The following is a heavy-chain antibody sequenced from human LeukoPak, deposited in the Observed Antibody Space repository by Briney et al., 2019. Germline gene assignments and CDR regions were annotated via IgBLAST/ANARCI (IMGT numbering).Heavy chain of an antibody. CDR3: ARGYYDSSGIVQDY. D-gene: IGHD3-22*01. Sequence: TSETLSFTCAVYGGSFSGYCWSWIRQPPGKGLEWIGSIYYSGSTYYNPSLKSRVTISVDTSKNQFSLKLSSVTAADTAVYYCARGYYDSSGIVQDYWGQGTLVTVSS. J-gene: IGHJ4*02. CDR2: IYYSGST. V-gene: IGHV4-34*01. CDR1: GGSFSGYC.